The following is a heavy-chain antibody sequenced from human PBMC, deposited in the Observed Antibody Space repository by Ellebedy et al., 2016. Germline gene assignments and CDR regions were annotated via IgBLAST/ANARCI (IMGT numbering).Heavy chain of an antibody. CDR3: ARDLRGYSGYDPSAFDY. Sequence: GGSLRLSCAGSGFTFNSYSMNWVRQAPGKGLEWISYISKSDTTYYADSVRGRFNLSRDNAKNSMFLQMNSLRAEDTAVYYCARDLRGYSGYDPSAFDYWGQGTLVTVSS. CDR1: GFTFNSYS. D-gene: IGHD5-12*01. J-gene: IGHJ4*02. CDR2: ISKSDTT. V-gene: IGHV3-48*04.